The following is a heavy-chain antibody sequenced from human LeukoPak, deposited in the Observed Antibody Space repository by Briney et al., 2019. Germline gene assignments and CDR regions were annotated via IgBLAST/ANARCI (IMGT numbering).Heavy chain of an antibody. D-gene: IGHD2-15*01. J-gene: IGHJ6*02. CDR1: GYSFTNYW. CDR3: ARRKYCSGGSCHGYYYYGMDV. V-gene: IGHV5-51*01. Sequence: GESLKISCKGSGYSFTNYWIGWVRQMPGKGLEWMGIIYPGDSDTRYSPSFQGRVTISADKSISTAYLQWSSLKASDTAMYYCARRKYCSGGSCHGYYYYGMDVWGQGTTVTVSS. CDR2: IYPGDSDT.